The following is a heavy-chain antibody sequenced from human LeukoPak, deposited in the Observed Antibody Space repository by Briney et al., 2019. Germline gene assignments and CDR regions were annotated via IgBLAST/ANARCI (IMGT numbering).Heavy chain of an antibody. CDR3: ARRGDGGRSFDY. CDR1: GFNVSNNY. V-gene: IGHV3-53*01. J-gene: IGHJ4*02. D-gene: IGHD4-23*01. CDR2: IYSSGST. Sequence: GGSLRLSCAASGFNVSNNYMTWVRQAPGKGLEWVSLIYSSGSTYYADSVKGRFTISRDNSKNTLYLQVNSLRAEDAAVYYCARRGDGGRSFDYWGQGTLVTVSS.